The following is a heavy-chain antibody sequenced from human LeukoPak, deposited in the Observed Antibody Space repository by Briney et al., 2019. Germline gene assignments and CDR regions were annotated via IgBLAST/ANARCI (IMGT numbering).Heavy chain of an antibody. D-gene: IGHD6-19*01. J-gene: IGHJ1*01. CDR2: INGAGSST. CDR1: GFTFSSHW. Sequence: PGGSLRLSCAASGFTFSSHWMHWVRQAPGKGLVWVSRINGAGSSTSYADSVKGRFTVSRDNAKHTLNLQMNCLRAEDTAVYYCARDLFFSDAGYSSGWRAEYFHHWGQGTLVTVSS. V-gene: IGHV3-74*01. CDR3: ARDLFFSDAGYSSGWRAEYFHH.